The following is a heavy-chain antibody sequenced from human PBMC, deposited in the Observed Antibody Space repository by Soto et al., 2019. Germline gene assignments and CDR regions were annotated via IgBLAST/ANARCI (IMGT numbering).Heavy chain of an antibody. CDR2: INPNSGGT. V-gene: IGHV1-2*04. Sequence: GASVKVSCKASGYTFTGYYMHWVRQAPGQGLEWMGWINPNSGGTNYAQKFQGWVTMTRDTSISTAYMELSRLRSDDTAVYYCARGVDSTPYYYYGMDVWGQGTTVTVSS. D-gene: IGHD5-12*01. CDR1: GYTFTGYY. J-gene: IGHJ6*02. CDR3: ARGVDSTPYYYYGMDV.